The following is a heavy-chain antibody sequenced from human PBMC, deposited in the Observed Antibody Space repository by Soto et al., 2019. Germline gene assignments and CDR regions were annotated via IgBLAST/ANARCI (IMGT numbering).Heavy chain of an antibody. CDR1: GFSLMTNGVG. CDR2: IDRDDDK. D-gene: IGHD1-26*01. V-gene: IGHV2-5*02. Sequence: QITLKESGPTLGKPTQTLTLTCTVSGFSLMTNGVGVGWFRQPPGKALEWLALIDRDDDKRYRPSLNSRVTVTKDNNKNQVVLTMTSMDPVHTATYYCAHTVARGAYWETFNYWGQGTLVTVFS. J-gene: IGHJ4*02. CDR3: AHTVARGAYWETFNY.